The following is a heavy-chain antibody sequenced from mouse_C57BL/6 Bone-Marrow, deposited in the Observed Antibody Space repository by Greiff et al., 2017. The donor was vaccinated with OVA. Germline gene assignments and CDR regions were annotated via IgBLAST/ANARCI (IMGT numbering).Heavy chain of an antibody. CDR3: VSRGLITTEGFAY. CDR1: GFSFNTYA. V-gene: IGHV10-1*01. D-gene: IGHD1-1*01. J-gene: IGHJ3*01. Sequence: EVQLVESGGGLVQPKGSLKLSCAASGFSFNTYAMNWVRQAPGKGLEWVARIRSKSNNYATYYADSVKDRFTISRDDSESMLYLQMNNLKTEDTAMYYCVSRGLITTEGFAYWGQGTLVTVSA. CDR2: IRSKSNNYAT.